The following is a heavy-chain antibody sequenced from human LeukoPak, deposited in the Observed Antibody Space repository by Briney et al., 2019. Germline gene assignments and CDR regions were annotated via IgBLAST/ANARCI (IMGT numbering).Heavy chain of an antibody. J-gene: IGHJ5*02. V-gene: IGHV4-34*01. Sequence: SETLSLTCAVYGGSFSGYYWSWIRQPPGKGLEWIGEINHSGSTNYNPSLKSRVTISVDTSKNQFSLKLSSVTAADTAVYYCARGVGHRGFDPWGQGTLVTVSS. CDR2: INHSGST. CDR1: GGSFSGYY. D-gene: IGHD5-24*01. CDR3: ARGVGHRGFDP.